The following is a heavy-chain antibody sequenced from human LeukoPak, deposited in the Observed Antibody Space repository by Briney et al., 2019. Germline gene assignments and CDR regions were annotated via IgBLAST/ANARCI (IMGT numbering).Heavy chain of an antibody. D-gene: IGHD3-3*01. J-gene: IGHJ5*02. Sequence: SETLSLTCTVSGGSISSGGYYWSWIRQHPGKGLEWIGYIYYSGSTYYNPSLKSRVTISVDTSKNQFSLKLSSVTAADTAVYYCARAFYDFWSGPTPNWFDPWGQGTLVTVSS. CDR1: GGSISSGGYY. CDR3: ARAFYDFWSGPTPNWFDP. V-gene: IGHV4-31*03. CDR2: IYYSGST.